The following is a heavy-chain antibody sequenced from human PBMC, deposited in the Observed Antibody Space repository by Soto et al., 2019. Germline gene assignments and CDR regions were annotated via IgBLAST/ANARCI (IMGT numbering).Heavy chain of an antibody. Sequence: QVQLVRSGAEVKKPGSSVKVSCKASGGTFSSYAISWVRQAPGQGLEWMGGIIPIFGTANYAQKFQGRVTITADESTSTAYMELISLRSEDTAVYYCARTYYYGSGSFMLDYWGRGTLVTVSS. CDR2: IIPIFGTA. CDR1: GGTFSSYA. J-gene: IGHJ4*02. D-gene: IGHD3-10*01. CDR3: ARTYYYGSGSFMLDY. V-gene: IGHV1-69*01.